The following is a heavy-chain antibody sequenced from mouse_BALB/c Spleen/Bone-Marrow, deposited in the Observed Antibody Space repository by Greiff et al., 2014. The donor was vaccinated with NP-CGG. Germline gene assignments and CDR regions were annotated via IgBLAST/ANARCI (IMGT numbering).Heavy chain of an antibody. D-gene: IGHD1-1*01. J-gene: IGHJ3*01. V-gene: IGHV14-3*02. Sequence: EVQLQQSGAELVKPGASVKLSCTASGFNIKDTYMHWVKQRPERGLEWIGRIDPANGNTKYDPKFQGKATITADTSSNTAYLQLSSLTSEDTAVYYCAFYYYGSSLFAYWGQGTLVTVSA. CDR2: IDPANGNT. CDR3: AFYYYGSSLFAY. CDR1: GFNIKDTY.